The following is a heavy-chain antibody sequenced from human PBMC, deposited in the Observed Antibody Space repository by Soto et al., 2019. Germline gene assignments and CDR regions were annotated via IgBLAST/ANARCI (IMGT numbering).Heavy chain of an antibody. CDR2: IYPGDSDT. D-gene: IGHD2-15*01. J-gene: IGHJ4*02. Sequence: GEPLKISWKGSGYRFTSYCIGWVRQMPGKGLEWMGIIYPGDSDTRYSPSFQGQVTISADKSISTAYLQWSSLKASDTAMYYCARHSSLLAPFDYWGQGTLVTVSS. V-gene: IGHV5-51*01. CDR1: GYRFTSYC. CDR3: ARHSSLLAPFDY.